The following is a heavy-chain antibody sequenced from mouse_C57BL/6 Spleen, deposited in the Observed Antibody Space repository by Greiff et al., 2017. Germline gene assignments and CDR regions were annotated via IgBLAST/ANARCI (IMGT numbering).Heavy chain of an antibody. J-gene: IGHJ3*01. V-gene: IGHV1-9*01. CDR2: ILPGSGST. CDR1: GYTFTGYW. D-gene: IGHD1-1*02. Sequence: QVQLQQSGAELMKPGASVKLSCKATGYTFTGYWIEWVKQRPGHGLEWIGEILPGSGSTNYNEKFKGKATFTADTSSNTAYMQLSSLTTEDSAIYYCARREKLSGFAYWGQGTLVTVSA. CDR3: ARREKLSGFAY.